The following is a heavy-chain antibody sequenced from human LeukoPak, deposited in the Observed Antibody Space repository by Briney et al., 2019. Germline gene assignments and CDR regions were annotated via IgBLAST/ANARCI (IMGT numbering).Heavy chain of an antibody. CDR3: GRLAHNAWYAIDF. Sequence: GGSLRLSCAASGFTFSSYAMHWVRQAPGKGLEWVAVISYDGSNKYYADSVKGRFTISRDNSKNTLYLQMNSLRAEDTAVYYCGRLAHNAWYAIDFWGQGTLVTVSS. J-gene: IGHJ4*02. V-gene: IGHV3-30-3*01. CDR2: ISYDGSNK. D-gene: IGHD2-2*01. CDR1: GFTFSSYA.